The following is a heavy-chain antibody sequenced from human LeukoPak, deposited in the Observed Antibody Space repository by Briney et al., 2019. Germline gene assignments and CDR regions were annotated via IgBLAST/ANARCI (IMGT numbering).Heavy chain of an antibody. Sequence: ASVKVSCKASGGTFSSYAISWVRQAPGQGLEWMGGIIPIFGTANYAQKFQGRVTITADESTSTAYMELSSLRSEDTAVYYCARAKTHYYGSGSYYPDYWGQGTLVTVSS. CDR3: ARAKTHYYGSGSYYPDY. CDR2: IIPIFGTA. D-gene: IGHD3-10*01. CDR1: GGTFSSYA. J-gene: IGHJ4*02. V-gene: IGHV1-69*01.